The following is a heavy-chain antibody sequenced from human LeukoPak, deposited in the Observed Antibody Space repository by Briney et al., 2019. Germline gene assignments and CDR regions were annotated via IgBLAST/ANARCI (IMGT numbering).Heavy chain of an antibody. CDR1: GGSISSYY. Sequence: SETLSLTCTVSGGSISSYYWSWIRQPPGKGLEWIGYIYYNENTKYNPSLKSRVTISVDPSKNHFSLNLSSVTAADTAVYYCARILLSATGDRWYFDLWGRGTLVTVSS. CDR2: IYYNENT. J-gene: IGHJ2*01. CDR3: ARILLSATGDRWYFDL. D-gene: IGHD1-1*01. V-gene: IGHV4-59*01.